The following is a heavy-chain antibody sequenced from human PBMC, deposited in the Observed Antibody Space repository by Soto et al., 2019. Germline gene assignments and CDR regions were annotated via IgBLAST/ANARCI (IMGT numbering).Heavy chain of an antibody. CDR3: ATAGPIFSTTWSPRTYYYYGVDV. CDR1: GFTFSSYD. D-gene: IGHD6-13*01. Sequence: PGGSLRLSCAASGFTFSSYDMHWVRQGTGKGLEWVSAIGTAGDTYYPGSVKGRFTISRENAKNSLYLQMNDLRAGDTAVYYCATAGPIFSTTWSPRTYYYYGVDVWGQGTTVTVSS. V-gene: IGHV3-13*01. CDR2: IGTAGDT. J-gene: IGHJ6*02.